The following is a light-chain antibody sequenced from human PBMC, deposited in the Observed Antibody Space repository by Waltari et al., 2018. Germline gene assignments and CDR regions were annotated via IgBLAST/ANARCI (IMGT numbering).Light chain of an antibody. Sequence: QSALTQPASVSGSPGQSITISCTGTSSDVGSYNLVSWYQQHPGKAPKLMIYEGSKRHSGVSKRVSGSKAGNTASLTISGLQAEDEADYYCCSYAGSHVVFGGGTKLTVL. CDR2: EGS. CDR1: SSDVGSYNL. CDR3: CSYAGSHVV. V-gene: IGLV2-23*01. J-gene: IGLJ2*01.